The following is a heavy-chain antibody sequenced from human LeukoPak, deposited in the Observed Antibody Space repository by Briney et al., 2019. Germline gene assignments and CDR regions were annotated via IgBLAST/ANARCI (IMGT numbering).Heavy chain of an antibody. V-gene: IGHV1-69*05. J-gene: IGHJ4*02. CDR3: ARDGFWSGGSIDY. D-gene: IGHD3-3*01. CDR1: GGTFSGYA. CDR2: IIPIFGTA. Sequence: SVKVSCKASGGTFSGYAISWVRQAPGQGLEWMGRIIPIFGTANYAQKFQGRVTITTDESTSTAYMELSSLRSEDTAVYYCARDGFWSGGSIDYWGQGTLVTVSS.